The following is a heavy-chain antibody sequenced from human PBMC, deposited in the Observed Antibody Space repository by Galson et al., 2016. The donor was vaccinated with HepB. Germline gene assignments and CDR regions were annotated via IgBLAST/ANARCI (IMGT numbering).Heavy chain of an antibody. D-gene: IGHD3-10*01. J-gene: IGHJ4*02. V-gene: IGHV3-23*01. CDR3: AKTPRSMVRGIIAGKYFDY. CDR1: RFSFSSYA. CDR2: ISGSGGYT. Sequence: SLRLSCASSRFSFSSYAMSWVSQAPGKGLEWVSGISGSGGYTYYADSVTGRFTISRDNSKNTLYLELNSLRAEDTAVYYCAKTPRSMVRGIIAGKYFDYWGQGTLVTVSS.